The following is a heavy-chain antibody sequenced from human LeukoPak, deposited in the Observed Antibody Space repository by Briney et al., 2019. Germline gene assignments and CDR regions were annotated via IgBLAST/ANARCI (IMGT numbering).Heavy chain of an antibody. CDR3: AGRLWRRDGYNLSAFDI. CDR2: IYYSGSS. J-gene: IGHJ3*02. CDR1: GGSISSYY. Sequence: SETLSLTCTVSGGSISSYYWNWIRQPPGKGLEWVGYIYYSGSSNYNPSLKSRLTISVATSKNQFSLKLSSVTAADTAVYYCAGRLWRRDGYNLSAFDIWGQGTMVTVSS. D-gene: IGHD5-24*01. V-gene: IGHV4-59*01.